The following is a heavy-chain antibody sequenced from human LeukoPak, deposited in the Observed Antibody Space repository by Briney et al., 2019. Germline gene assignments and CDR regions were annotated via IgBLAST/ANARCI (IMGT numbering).Heavy chain of an antibody. Sequence: GRSLRLSCAASGFTFSTYAMHWVRQAPGKELEWVAVISYDGSNKDYADSVKGRFTISRDNSKDTLYLQMNSLRAEDTAVYYCASRRLWLQNGESAFDYWGQGTLVTVSS. CDR3: ASRRLWLQNGESAFDY. CDR1: GFTFSTYA. CDR2: ISYDGSNK. J-gene: IGHJ4*02. D-gene: IGHD5-18*01. V-gene: IGHV3-30-3*01.